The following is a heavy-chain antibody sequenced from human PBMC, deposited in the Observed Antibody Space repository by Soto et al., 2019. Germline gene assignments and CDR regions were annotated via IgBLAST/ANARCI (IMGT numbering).Heavy chain of an antibody. CDR1: GFTFGNYA. CDR2: ISGDSGST. Sequence: GGSLRLSCAASGFTFGNYAMSWVRQAPGKGLEWVSAISGDSGSTYYADSVKGRFTISRDNSKNSLYLQMNSLRADDTAVYYCAIPSGLTATGPDYWGQGTLVTVSS. D-gene: IGHD6-13*01. J-gene: IGHJ4*02. CDR3: AIPSGLTATGPDY. V-gene: IGHV3-23*01.